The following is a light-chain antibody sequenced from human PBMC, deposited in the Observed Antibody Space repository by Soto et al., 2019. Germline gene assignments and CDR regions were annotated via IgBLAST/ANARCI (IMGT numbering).Light chain of an antibody. Sequence: QSALTQPASLSGSPGQSITISCTGTSSDVGGHNYVSWYQQHPGKAPKLIICEVSNRPSGVSNRFSGSKSGNTASLSISGLLAEDEADYYCSSYTSSSTDVVFGGGTKLTVL. CDR3: SSYTSSSTDVV. J-gene: IGLJ2*01. V-gene: IGLV2-14*01. CDR2: EVS. CDR1: SSDVGGHNY.